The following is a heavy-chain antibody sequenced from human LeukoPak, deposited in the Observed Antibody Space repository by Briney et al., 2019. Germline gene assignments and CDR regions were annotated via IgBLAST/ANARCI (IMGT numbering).Heavy chain of an antibody. CDR1: GFTFSSYA. J-gene: IGHJ4*02. CDR2: ISNSAGST. V-gene: IGHV3-23*01. Sequence: LPGGSLRLSCAASGFTFSSYAMSWVRQAPGKGLEWVSVISNSAGSTFYADSVKGRFTISRDNSKNTLYLQMNSLRAGDTALYYCAKDGQLWGQGTLVTVSS. D-gene: IGHD5-24*01. CDR3: AKDGQL.